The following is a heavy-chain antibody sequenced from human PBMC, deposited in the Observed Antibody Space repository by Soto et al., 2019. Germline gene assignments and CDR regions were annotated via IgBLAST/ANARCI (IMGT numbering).Heavy chain of an antibody. CDR2: ISYDGSNK. Sequence: GGSLRLSCAASGFTFSSYGMHWVRQAPGKGLEWVAVISYDGSNKYYADSVKGRFTISRDNSKNTLYLQMNSLRAEDTAVYYCAKDRVVVAAKYGRVDYWGQGTLVTVSS. CDR1: GFTFSSYG. D-gene: IGHD2-15*01. V-gene: IGHV3-30*18. J-gene: IGHJ4*02. CDR3: AKDRVVVAAKYGRVDY.